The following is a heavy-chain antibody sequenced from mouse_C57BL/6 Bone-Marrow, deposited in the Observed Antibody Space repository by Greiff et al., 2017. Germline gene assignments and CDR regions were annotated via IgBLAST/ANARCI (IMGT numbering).Heavy chain of an antibody. CDR1: GFTFSDYG. Sequence: EVKLQESGGGLVKPGGSLKLSCAASGFTFSDYGMHWVRQAPEKGLEWVAYISSGSSTISYADTVKGRFTISRDNAKNTLFLQITSLRSEDTAMYYCARGTVVATFYWYFDVWGTGTTVTVSS. J-gene: IGHJ1*03. CDR3: ARGTVVATFYWYFDV. CDR2: ISSGSSTI. D-gene: IGHD1-1*01. V-gene: IGHV5-17*01.